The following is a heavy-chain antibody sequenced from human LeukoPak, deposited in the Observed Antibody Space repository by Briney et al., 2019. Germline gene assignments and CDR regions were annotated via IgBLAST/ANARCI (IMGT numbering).Heavy chain of an antibody. V-gene: IGHV3-21*01. Sequence: GGSLRLSCAASGFTFSSYSMNWVRQAPGKGLEWDSSISTSSNYMYYADSVKGRFTISRDNAKSSLYLQMNSLRAEDTAVYYCASSLFDPWGQGTLVTVSS. J-gene: IGHJ5*02. CDR2: ISTSSNYM. CDR3: ASSLFDP. CDR1: GFTFSSYS.